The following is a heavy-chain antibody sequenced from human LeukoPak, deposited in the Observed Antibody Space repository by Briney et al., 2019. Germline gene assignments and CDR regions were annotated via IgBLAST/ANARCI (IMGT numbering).Heavy chain of an antibody. CDR3: ARDGCSSTSCYWFANWFDP. CDR2: IIPIFGTA. V-gene: IGHV1-69*05. CDR1: GYTFTGYY. J-gene: IGHJ5*02. D-gene: IGHD2-2*01. Sequence: EASVKVSCKASGYTFTGYYMHWVRQAPGQWLEWMGGIIPIFGTANYAQKFQGRVTITTDESTSTAYMELSSLRSEDTAVYYCARDGCSSTSCYWFANWFDPWGQGTLVTVSS.